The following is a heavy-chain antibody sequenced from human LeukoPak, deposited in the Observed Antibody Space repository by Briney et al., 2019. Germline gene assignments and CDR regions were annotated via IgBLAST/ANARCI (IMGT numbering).Heavy chain of an antibody. CDR3: ARIGGSGTYWDY. V-gene: IGHV3-7*01. D-gene: IGHD3-10*01. CDR2: IKYHGSDE. CDR1: GFTFSDYW. J-gene: IGHJ4*02. Sequence: GGSLRLSCAASGFTFSDYWMSWVRQAPGKGLEWVAIIKYHGSDEHYVDSVRGRFTISRDNAKNSLFLQMNSLRAEDTAVYYCARIGGSGTYWDYWGQGTLVTVSS.